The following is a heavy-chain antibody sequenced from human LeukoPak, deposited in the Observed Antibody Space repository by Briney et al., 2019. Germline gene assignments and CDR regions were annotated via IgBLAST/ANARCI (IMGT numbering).Heavy chain of an antibody. Sequence: ASVKVSCKVSGYTLTELSMHWVRQAPGKGLEWMGGFDPEDGETIYAQKFQGRVTMTEDTSTDTAYMELSSLRSEDTAVYYCATAEYSSGWTGDFDYWGQGTLVTVSS. CDR3: ATAEYSSGWTGDFDY. CDR1: GYTLTELS. D-gene: IGHD6-19*01. V-gene: IGHV1-24*01. J-gene: IGHJ4*02. CDR2: FDPEDGET.